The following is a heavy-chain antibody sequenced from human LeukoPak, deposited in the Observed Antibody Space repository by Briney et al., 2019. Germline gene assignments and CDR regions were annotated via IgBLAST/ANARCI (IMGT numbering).Heavy chain of an antibody. J-gene: IGHJ4*02. D-gene: IGHD6-19*01. CDR1: GFTVHNNY. CDR3: ARDTSVSGTDFDY. V-gene: IGHV3-11*04. Sequence: GGSLRLSCAASGFTVHNNYMNWVRQAPGKGLEWVSYISSSGSTMFYADSVKGRFTISRDNAKNSLYLQMNSLRAEDTAVYYCARDTSVSGTDFDYWGQGTLVTVSS. CDR2: ISSSGSTM.